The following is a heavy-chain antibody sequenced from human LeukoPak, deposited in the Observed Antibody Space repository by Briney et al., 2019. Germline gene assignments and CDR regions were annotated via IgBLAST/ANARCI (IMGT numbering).Heavy chain of an antibody. J-gene: IGHJ6*02. CDR2: ISYDGSNK. CDR3: AKERDSSGWRSYYYYYGMDV. Sequence: GGSLRLSCAASGFTFSSYGMHWVRQAPGKGLEWVAVISYDGSNKYYANSVKGRFTISRDNSKNTPYLQMNSLRAEDTAVYYCAKERDSSGWRSYYYYYGMDVWGQGTTVTVSS. D-gene: IGHD6-19*01. CDR1: GFTFSSYG. V-gene: IGHV3-30*18.